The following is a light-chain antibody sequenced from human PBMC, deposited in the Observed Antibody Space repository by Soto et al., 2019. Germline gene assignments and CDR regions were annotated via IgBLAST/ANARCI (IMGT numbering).Light chain of an antibody. CDR2: AAS. J-gene: IGKJ4*01. CDR3: QQHDNLPPLT. Sequence: DIQMTQSPSSLSASVGDRVTITCRASQSISSYLNWYQQKPGKAPKLLIYAASSLQSGVPSRFSGSGSGTDFTFTISSLQPEDIATYYCQQHDNLPPLTFGGGTKVEIK. CDR1: QSISSY. V-gene: IGKV1-33*01.